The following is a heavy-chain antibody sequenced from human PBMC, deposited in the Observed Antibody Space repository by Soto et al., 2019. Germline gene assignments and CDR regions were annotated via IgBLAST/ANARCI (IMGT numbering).Heavy chain of an antibody. J-gene: IGHJ4*02. CDR1: GYTFTNSA. CDR2: XXVXXXDT. V-gene: IGHV1-58*01. Sequence: QMQLVQSGPEVKKPGTSVKVSCKGSGYTFTNSAVQWVRQARGQRLEXXGXXXVXXXDTKYAQKFQERVTFTRDVXXXXXXXXXXXXXXXXXXXXXXXXXXXXXWGQXTLXXVSS. CDR3: XXXXXXX.